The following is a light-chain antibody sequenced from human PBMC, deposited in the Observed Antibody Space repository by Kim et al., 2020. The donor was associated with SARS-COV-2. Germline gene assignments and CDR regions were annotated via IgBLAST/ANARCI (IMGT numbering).Light chain of an antibody. J-gene: IGKJ5*01. CDR3: QQYSNWPIT. CDR1: QSVSYK. Sequence: VSPGERATLSCRASQSVSYKLAWDQQKPGQAPRLLIYGTSTRATGIPARFSGSGSGTEFTLTISSLQSEDFAVYYCQQYSNWPITFGQGTRLEIK. CDR2: GTS. V-gene: IGKV3D-15*01.